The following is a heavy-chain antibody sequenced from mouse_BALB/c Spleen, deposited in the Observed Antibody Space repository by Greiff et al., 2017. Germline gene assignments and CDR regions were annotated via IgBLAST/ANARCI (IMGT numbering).Heavy chain of an antibody. CDR2: ISNGGDST. V-gene: IGHV5-12-2*01. J-gene: IGHJ2*01. CDR3: ARHLTGLDY. D-gene: IGHD4-1*01. Sequence: EVMLVESGGGLVQPGGSLKLSCAASGFTFSSYTMSWVRQTPEKRLEWVAYISNGGDSTYYPDTVKGRFTISRDNAKNTLYLQMSSLKSEDTAMYYCARHLTGLDYWGQGTTLTVSS. CDR1: GFTFSSYT.